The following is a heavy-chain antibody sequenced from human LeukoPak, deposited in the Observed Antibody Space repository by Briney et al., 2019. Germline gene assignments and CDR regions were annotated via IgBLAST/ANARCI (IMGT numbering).Heavy chain of an antibody. D-gene: IGHD1-26*01. J-gene: IGHJ3*02. CDR2: ISSSSSTI. CDR1: GFTFSTYN. V-gene: IGHV3-48*02. Sequence: PGGSLRLSCAASGFTFSTYNMNWVRQAPGKGLEWVSYISSSSSTIYYADSVEGRFTISRDNAKNSLYLQMNSLRDEDTAVYYCASSDSGSYHDAFDIWGQGTMVTVSS. CDR3: ASSDSGSYHDAFDI.